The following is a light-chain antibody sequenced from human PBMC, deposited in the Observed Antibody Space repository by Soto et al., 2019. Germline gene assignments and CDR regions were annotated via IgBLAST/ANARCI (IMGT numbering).Light chain of an antibody. CDR2: DVS. Sequence: QSVLTQPRSVSLSPGQSVTISCTGTSSDVGGYNYVSWYQQHPGKAPKLMIYDVSKRPSGVPDRFSGSKSGNTASLTISGLQAEDEADYYCCSYAGSYPFVFGTGTKVTVL. V-gene: IGLV2-11*01. CDR3: CSYAGSYPFV. CDR1: SSDVGGYNY. J-gene: IGLJ1*01.